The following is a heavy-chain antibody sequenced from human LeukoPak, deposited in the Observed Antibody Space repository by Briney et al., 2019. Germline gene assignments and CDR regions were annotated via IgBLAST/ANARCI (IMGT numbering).Heavy chain of an antibody. CDR3: ARGMAVHNRRLYYFDY. CDR1: GGSISSYY. V-gene: IGHV4-4*07. CDR2: IYTSGTT. Sequence: SETLSLTCTVSGGSISSYYWSWIRQPAGKGLEWIGRIYTSGTTHYNPSLKSRVTMSVDTSKNQFSLKLSSVTAADTAVYYCARGMAVHNRRLYYFDYWGQGTLVTVSS. D-gene: IGHD5-24*01. J-gene: IGHJ4*02.